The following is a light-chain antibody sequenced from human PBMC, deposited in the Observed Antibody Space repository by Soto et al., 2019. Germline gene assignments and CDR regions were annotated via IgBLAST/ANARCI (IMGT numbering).Light chain of an antibody. CDR2: GAS. Sequence: EIVMTQSPATLSVSPGERATLSCRASQSVSSNLAWYQQKPAQAPRILIYGASTRATGIPARFSGSGSGTDFTLTISRLQSEDFAVYYCQQYNNWPAFTFGQGTRLEIK. CDR3: QQYNNWPAFT. V-gene: IGKV3-15*01. CDR1: QSVSSN. J-gene: IGKJ5*01.